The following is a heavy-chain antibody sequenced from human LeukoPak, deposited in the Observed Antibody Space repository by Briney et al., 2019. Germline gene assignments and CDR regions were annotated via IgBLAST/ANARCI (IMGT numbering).Heavy chain of an antibody. D-gene: IGHD3-10*01. CDR1: GYSFTSYW. CDR2: IYPGDSDT. J-gene: IGHJ4*02. Sequence: GESLKISCRGSGYSFTSYWIGWVRHMPGKGLEWMGIIYPGDSDTRYAPSFQGQVTISADKSISTAYLQWSSLKASDTAMYYCARPSGYYGSGSYISYWGQGTLVTVSS. CDR3: ARPSGYYGSGSYISY. V-gene: IGHV5-51*01.